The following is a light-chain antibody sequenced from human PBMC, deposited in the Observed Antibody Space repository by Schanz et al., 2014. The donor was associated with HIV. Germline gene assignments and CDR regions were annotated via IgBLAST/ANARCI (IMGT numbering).Light chain of an antibody. Sequence: QSVLTQPPSVSAAPGQRVTISCSGSASNIGHNYVSWFQQFPGTTPKLLIYVTHQRPSEIPDRFSGSKTGTSATLAITGLQTGDEADYYCGTWHSNLIGWLFGGGTKLTVL. CDR3: GTWHSNLIGWL. J-gene: IGLJ3*02. CDR2: VTH. V-gene: IGLV1-51*01. CDR1: ASNIGHNY.